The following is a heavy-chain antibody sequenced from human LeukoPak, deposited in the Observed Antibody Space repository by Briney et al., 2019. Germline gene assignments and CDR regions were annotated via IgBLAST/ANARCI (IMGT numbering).Heavy chain of an antibody. CDR2: ISYDGCDK. V-gene: IGHV3-30-3*01. CDR1: GFTFNDYA. D-gene: IGHD6-13*01. Sequence: GGSLRLSCAASGFTFNDYAMYWVRQTPGKGLEWVTLISYDGCDKSYADSVRGRFTISRDNSKNTLYLQMDSLRSEDTAVYYCARDFFPIVDSSWYEIGYWGQGTLVTVSS. CDR3: ARDFFPIVDSSWYEIGY. J-gene: IGHJ4*02.